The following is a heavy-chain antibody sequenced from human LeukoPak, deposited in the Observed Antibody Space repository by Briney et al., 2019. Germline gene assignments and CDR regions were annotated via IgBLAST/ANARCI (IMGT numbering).Heavy chain of an antibody. CDR1: GLTFSSYS. CDR2: ISASGGDT. Sequence: GGSLRLSCVVSGLTFSSYSMSWVRQAPGKGLEWVSGISASGGDTWYPDSVKGRFTISRDNSKNTLFLQMNSLRAEDTAVYYCARDLVAGSPDYFDYWGQGTLVTVSS. V-gene: IGHV3-23*01. D-gene: IGHD6-19*01. J-gene: IGHJ4*02. CDR3: ARDLVAGSPDYFDY.